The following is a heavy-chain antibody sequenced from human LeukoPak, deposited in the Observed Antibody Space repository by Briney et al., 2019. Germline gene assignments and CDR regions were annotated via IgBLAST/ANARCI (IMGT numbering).Heavy chain of an antibody. V-gene: IGHV4-59*01. CDR2: IYYSGST. CDR1: GGSISSYY. Sequence: PSETLSLTCTVSGGSISSYYWSWIRQPPGKGLEWIGYIYYSGSTKYKPSLKSRVTISVDTSKNQFSLKLSSVTAADTAVYYCARGRFLDAFDIWGQGKMVTVSS. J-gene: IGHJ3*02. CDR3: ARGRFLDAFDI. D-gene: IGHD3-3*01.